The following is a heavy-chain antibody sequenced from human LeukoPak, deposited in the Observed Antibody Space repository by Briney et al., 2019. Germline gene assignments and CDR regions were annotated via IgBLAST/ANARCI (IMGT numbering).Heavy chain of an antibody. D-gene: IGHD2-2*01. V-gene: IGHV1-2*02. Sequence: ASVKVSCKASGYTFSDYYIHWMRQAPGQGLEWMGWINPDSGGTSYAQKFQGRVTITADKSTSTAYMELSSLRSEDTAVYYCARDGGSTSPPSDWGQGTLVTVSS. J-gene: IGHJ4*02. CDR1: GYTFSDYY. CDR3: ARDGGSTSPPSD. CDR2: INPDSGGT.